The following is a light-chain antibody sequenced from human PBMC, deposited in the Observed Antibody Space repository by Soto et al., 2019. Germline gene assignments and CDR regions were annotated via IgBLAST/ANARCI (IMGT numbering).Light chain of an antibody. CDR1: DGPVTSNHY. V-gene: IGLV7-46*01. J-gene: IGLJ2*01. CDR3: LLAYSGGRV. Sequence: QAVVTQEPSLTVSPGGTVTLTCGSSDGPVTSNHYPYWYQQRPGQVPRTLIYDTTNRQSWAPARFSGSLVGVKAALTLSGAQPEDEVDYYCLLAYSGGRVFGGGTKLTVL. CDR2: DTT.